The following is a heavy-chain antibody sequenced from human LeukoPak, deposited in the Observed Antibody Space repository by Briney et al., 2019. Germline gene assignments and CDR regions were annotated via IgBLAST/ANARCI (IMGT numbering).Heavy chain of an antibody. D-gene: IGHD2-2*01. CDR3: AGGCSSTSCYSNFDY. CDR1: GGSFSGYY. Sequence: PSETLSLTCAVYGGSFSGYYWSWIRQPPGKGLEWIGEINHSGSTNYNPSLKSRVTISVDTSKNQFSLKLSSVTAADTAVYYCAGGCSSTSCYSNFDYRGQGTLVTVSS. CDR2: INHSGST. V-gene: IGHV4-34*01. J-gene: IGHJ4*02.